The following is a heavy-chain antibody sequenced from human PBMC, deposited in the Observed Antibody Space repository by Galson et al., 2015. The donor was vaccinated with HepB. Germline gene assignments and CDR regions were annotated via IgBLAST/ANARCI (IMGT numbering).Heavy chain of an antibody. CDR2: ISGGSYTI. V-gene: IGHV3-48*02. CDR1: GFTFNTHS. CDR3: ARVCTTCQDVFDV. J-gene: IGHJ3*01. D-gene: IGHD2-2*01. Sequence: SLRLSCAASGFTFNTHSMSWVRQAPGKGLEWISYISGGSYTIYYADSVKGRFTISRDNAKNSLYLQMNSLRDEDTAVYYCARVCTTCQDVFDVWGQGTMVTVSS.